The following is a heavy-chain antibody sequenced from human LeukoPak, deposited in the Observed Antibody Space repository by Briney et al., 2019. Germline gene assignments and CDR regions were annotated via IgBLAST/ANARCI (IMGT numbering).Heavy chain of an antibody. V-gene: IGHV3-30*02. Sequence: GGSLRLSCAASGFTFSSYGMHWVRQAPGKGLEWVAFIRYDGSNKYYADSVKGRFTISRDNSKNTLYLQMNSLRAEDTAVYYCAKSDYDSSGYYPDYWGQGTLVTVSS. CDR2: IRYDGSNK. J-gene: IGHJ4*02. D-gene: IGHD3-22*01. CDR1: GFTFSSYG. CDR3: AKSDYDSSGYYPDY.